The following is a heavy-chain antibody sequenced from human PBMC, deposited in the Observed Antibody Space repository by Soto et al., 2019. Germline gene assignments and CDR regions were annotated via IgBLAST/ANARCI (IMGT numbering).Heavy chain of an antibody. D-gene: IGHD6-13*01. Sequence: PVGSLRLSCAASGFTFSNYGMHWVRQAPGKGLEWVAVISYDGSNKYYADSVKGRFTISRDNSKNTLYLQMNSLRAEDTAVYYCAKDLSLGSSWYYYGMDVWGQGTTVTVSS. CDR1: GFTFSNYG. CDR3: AKDLSLGSSWYYYGMDV. CDR2: ISYDGSNK. V-gene: IGHV3-30*18. J-gene: IGHJ6*02.